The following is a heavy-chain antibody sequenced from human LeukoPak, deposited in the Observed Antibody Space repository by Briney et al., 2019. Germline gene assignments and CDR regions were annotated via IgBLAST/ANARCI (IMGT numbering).Heavy chain of an antibody. CDR2: ISSSSSYT. CDR1: GFTFSDYY. V-gene: IGHV3-11*06. J-gene: IGHJ4*02. D-gene: IGHD5-18*01. Sequence: PGGSLRLSCAASGFTFSDYYMSWIRQGPGKGLEWVSYISSSSSYTNYADSVKGRFTISRDNAKNSLYLQMNSLRAEDTAVYYCARAAGPHTAMVLWGQGTLVTVSS. CDR3: ARAAGPHTAMVL.